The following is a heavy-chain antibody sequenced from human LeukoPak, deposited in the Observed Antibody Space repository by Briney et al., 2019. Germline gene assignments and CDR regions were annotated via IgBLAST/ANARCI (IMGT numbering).Heavy chain of an antibody. CDR1: GGSISSHF. D-gene: IGHD5-18*01. CDR2: IYFTGNI. Sequence: SETLSLTCTVSGGSISSHFWSWVRQPPGKGLELIAYIYFTGNINYNPSLMSRVSMSVDTSKNQFSLNLNSVTAADTAVYYCARGNVNTAWNYFGMDVWGQGTTVTVSS. V-gene: IGHV4-59*11. J-gene: IGHJ6*02. CDR3: ARGNVNTAWNYFGMDV.